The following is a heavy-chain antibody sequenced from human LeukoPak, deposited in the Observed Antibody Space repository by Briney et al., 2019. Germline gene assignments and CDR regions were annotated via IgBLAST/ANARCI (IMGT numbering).Heavy chain of an antibody. V-gene: IGHV1-8*01. CDR1: GYTFTIYD. D-gene: IGHD3-9*01. Sequence: ASVTVSFTASGYTFTIYDINWVRQAPGQGLEGMGWMNPNSGNTGYAQKFQGRVTMTRNTSISTAYMELSSLRSEDTAVYYCARSIRRYFDWLPRTYPPYYYYGMDVWGQGTTVTASS. CDR2: MNPNSGNT. CDR3: ARSIRRYFDWLPRTYPPYYYYGMDV. J-gene: IGHJ6*02.